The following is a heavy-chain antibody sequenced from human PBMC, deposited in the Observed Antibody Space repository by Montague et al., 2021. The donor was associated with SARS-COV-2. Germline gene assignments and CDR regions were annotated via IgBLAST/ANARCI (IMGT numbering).Heavy chain of an antibody. J-gene: IGHJ6*02. CDR1: GGSFSGYY. D-gene: IGHD3-10*01. CDR3: ASGEFFYYGSGNYYRSALDV. Sequence: SETRSLTCHVSGGSFSGYYWSWIRQPPGKGLEWIGEVNHSGTTNYNPSLKGRVTISIDSSNDRFSLRLTSLTAADTAVYYCASGEFFYYGSGNYYRSALDVWGQGTTVTVSS. CDR2: VNHSGTT. V-gene: IGHV4-34*01.